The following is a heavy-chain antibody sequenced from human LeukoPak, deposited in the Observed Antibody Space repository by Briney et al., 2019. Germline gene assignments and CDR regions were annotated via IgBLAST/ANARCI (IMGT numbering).Heavy chain of an antibody. CDR3: ARVRYYDFWSGSGFTDY. V-gene: IGHV4-39*07. D-gene: IGHD3-3*01. J-gene: IGHJ4*02. Sequence: PSETLSLTCTVSGGSISSSSYYWGWIRQPPGKGLEWIGSIYYSGSTYYNPSLKSRVTISVDTSKNQFSLKLSSVTAADTAVYYCARVRYYDFWSGSGFTDYWGQGTLVTVSS. CDR1: GGSISSSSYY. CDR2: IYYSGST.